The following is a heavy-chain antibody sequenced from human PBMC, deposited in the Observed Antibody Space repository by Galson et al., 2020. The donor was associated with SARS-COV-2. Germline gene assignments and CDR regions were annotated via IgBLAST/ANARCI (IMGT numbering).Heavy chain of an antibody. D-gene: IGHD3-10*01. CDR3: ARVGRAGGTLDF. CDR1: GFSLSTSGVC. Sequence: SGPTLVKPTQTLTLTCTFSGFSLSTSGVCVNWIRQPPGKALEWLARIDWDDDKYYSTSLKTRLTISKDTSKSQVVLTMTNMDPVDTATYYCARVGRAGGTLDFWGQGALVTVSS. V-gene: IGHV2-70*11. J-gene: IGHJ4*02. CDR2: IDWDDDK.